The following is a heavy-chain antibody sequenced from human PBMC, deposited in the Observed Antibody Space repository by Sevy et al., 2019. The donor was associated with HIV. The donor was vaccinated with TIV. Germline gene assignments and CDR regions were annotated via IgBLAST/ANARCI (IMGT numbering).Heavy chain of an antibody. CDR3: ARETSGIAARYGMDV. J-gene: IGHJ6*02. CDR1: GFTFSSYS. CDR2: ISSSSSTI. D-gene: IGHD6-6*01. V-gene: IGHV3-48*02. Sequence: GGSLRLSCAASGFTFSSYSMNWVRQAPGKGLEWVSYISSSSSTIYYADSVKGRFTISRDNAKNSLYLQTNSLRDEDTAVYYCARETSGIAARYGMDVWGQGTTVTVSS.